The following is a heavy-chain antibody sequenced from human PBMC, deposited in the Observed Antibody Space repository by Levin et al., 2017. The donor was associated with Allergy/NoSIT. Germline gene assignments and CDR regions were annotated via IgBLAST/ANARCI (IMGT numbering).Heavy chain of an antibody. V-gene: IGHV1-18*01. Sequence: PGESLKISCKASGYTFISHGLSWVRQAPGQGLEWMGWISAQNGNTNYAQKFQGRVIMTTETSTSTAYMEMTNLRSDDTAVYYCARGAAWNYGMDVWGQGTTVTVSS. CDR1: GYTFISHG. CDR3: ARGAAWNYGMDV. CDR2: ISAQNGNT. J-gene: IGHJ6*02. D-gene: IGHD1-1*01.